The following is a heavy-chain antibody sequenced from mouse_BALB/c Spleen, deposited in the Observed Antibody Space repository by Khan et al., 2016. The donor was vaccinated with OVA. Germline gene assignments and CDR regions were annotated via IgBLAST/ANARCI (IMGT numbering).Heavy chain of an antibody. Sequence: QVQLKESGAELAKPGASVKMSCKASGYTFTSYWMHWVKQRPGQGLEWIGYINPSTDYTEYNQKFKDKATLTADKSSSTAYMQLTSLTSEDSVVYYCTNHGSSSAWFAYWGQGTLVTVSA. V-gene: IGHV1-7*01. D-gene: IGHD1-1*01. J-gene: IGHJ3*01. CDR3: TNHGSSSAWFAY. CDR1: GYTFTSYW. CDR2: INPSTDYT.